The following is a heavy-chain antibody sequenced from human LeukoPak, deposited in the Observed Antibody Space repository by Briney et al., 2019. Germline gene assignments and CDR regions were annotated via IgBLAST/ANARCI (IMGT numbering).Heavy chain of an antibody. D-gene: IGHD3-22*01. Sequence: GGSLRLSCAASGFTFSSYAMSWVRQAPGKGLEWVSVIYSGGSTYYADSVKGRFTISRDNSKNTLYLQMNSLRAEDTAVYYCARDGGYDSSGYYSTPTRTYGMDVWGQGTTVTVSS. CDR1: GFTFSSYA. CDR2: IYSGGST. V-gene: IGHV3-53*01. J-gene: IGHJ6*02. CDR3: ARDGGYDSSGYYSTPTRTYGMDV.